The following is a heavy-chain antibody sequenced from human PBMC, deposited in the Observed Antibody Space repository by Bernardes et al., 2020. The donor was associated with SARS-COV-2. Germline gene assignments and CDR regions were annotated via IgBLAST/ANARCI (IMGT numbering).Heavy chain of an antibody. V-gene: IGHV4-34*01. CDR3: ARTVEMATIDY. J-gene: IGHJ4*02. CDR2: MNHSGST. D-gene: IGHD5-12*01. Sequence: SETLSLTCAVYGGSFRGYYWSWIRQPPGKGLEWIGEMNHSGSTNYNPSLKSRVTISVDTSKNQFSLKLSSVTAADTSVYYCARTVEMATIDYWGLGTLVTVSS. CDR1: GGSFRGYY.